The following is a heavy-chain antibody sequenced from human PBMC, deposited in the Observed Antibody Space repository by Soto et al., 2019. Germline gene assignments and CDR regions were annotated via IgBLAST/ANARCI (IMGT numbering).Heavy chain of an antibody. CDR2: ISPGSRYP. J-gene: IGHJ5*02. CDR1: GFTFGDSY. D-gene: IGHD2-15*01. CDR3: VRGGGGGLFDP. Sequence: GGSLRLSCAVSGFTFGDSYMSWIRQAPGKGLEWLSYISPGSRYPAYADSVKGRFTISRDNAKRSLYLQMMSLTAEDTAIYYCVRGGGGGLFDPWGQGTRVTVS. V-gene: IGHV3-11*06.